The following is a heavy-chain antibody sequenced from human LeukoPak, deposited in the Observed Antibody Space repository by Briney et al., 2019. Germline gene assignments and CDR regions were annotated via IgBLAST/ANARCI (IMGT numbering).Heavy chain of an antibody. J-gene: IGHJ4*02. V-gene: IGHV4-59*10. D-gene: IGHD3-16*02. Sequence: PSETLSLTCAVYGGSFSGYYWSWIRQPAGKGLEWIGRIYSSGSANYNPSLKARATMSVDTSKNQLSLRLSSVTAADTAVYYCAGYGYRFFDYWGQGALVTVSS. CDR1: GGSFSGYY. CDR3: AGYGYRFFDY. CDR2: IYSSGSA.